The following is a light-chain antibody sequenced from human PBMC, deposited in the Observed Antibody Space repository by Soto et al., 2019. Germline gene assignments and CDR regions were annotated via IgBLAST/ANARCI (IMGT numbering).Light chain of an antibody. V-gene: IGKV3-15*01. CDR3: KKYNNWPPRT. J-gene: IGKJ5*01. CDR2: GAS. Sequence: EIVMTQSPATLSVSPGERATLSCRASQSVSSNLAWYQQKPGQAPRLLIYGASTRATGIPARFSGSGSGTEFTLTISSLQSEEFAVYYCKKYNNWPPRTFGQGTRLEIK. CDR1: QSVSSN.